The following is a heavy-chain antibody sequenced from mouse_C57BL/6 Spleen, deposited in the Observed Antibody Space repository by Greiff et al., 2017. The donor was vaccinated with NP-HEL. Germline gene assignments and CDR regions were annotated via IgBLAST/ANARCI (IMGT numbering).Heavy chain of an antibody. CDR2: IDPSGSYT. D-gene: IGHD1-1*01. V-gene: IGHV1-69*01. J-gene: IGHJ2*01. CDR1: GYTFTSYW. Sequence: VQLQQPGAELVMPGASVKLSCKASGYTFTSYWMHWVKQRPGQGLEWIGEIDPSGSYTNYNQKFKGQSTLTVDKTSSTAYMQLSSLTSEDSAVYYSHYYGSSSFDYWGQGTTVTVSS. CDR3: HYYGSSSFDY.